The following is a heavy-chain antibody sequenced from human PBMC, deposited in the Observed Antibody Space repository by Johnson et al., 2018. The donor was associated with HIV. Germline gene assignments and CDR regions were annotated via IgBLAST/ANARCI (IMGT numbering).Heavy chain of an antibody. Sequence: QVQLVESGGGVVQPGRSLRLSCAASGFTFSNYDIHWVRQAPGKGLEWVAFISYDGTNKYYADSVKGRFTISRDNSKNTLYLQMNSLKTEDTAVYYCTTVLRPKPLDAFDIWGQGTMVTVSS. CDR2: ISYDGTNK. J-gene: IGHJ3*02. CDR1: GFTFSNYD. V-gene: IGHV3-30*03. CDR3: TTVLRPKPLDAFDI.